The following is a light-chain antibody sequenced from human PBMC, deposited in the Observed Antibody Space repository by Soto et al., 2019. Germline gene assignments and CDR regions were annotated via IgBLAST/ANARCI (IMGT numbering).Light chain of an antibody. CDR3: RQRSNWSPST. V-gene: IGKV3-11*02. CDR2: CAS. Sequence: DIVLTKSPATLSLSPGERATLSCRASQGIXSHLAWYEPKPGQAPRILTXCASNRATGIPARFSGSGSGRDFTLTISSLEAEDFAVSYCRQRSNWSPSTFGQGTRLEIK. J-gene: IGKJ5*01. CDR1: QGIXSH.